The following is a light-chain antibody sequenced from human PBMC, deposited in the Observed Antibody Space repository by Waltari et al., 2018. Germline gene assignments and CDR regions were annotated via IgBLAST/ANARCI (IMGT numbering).Light chain of an antibody. CDR2: GAS. J-gene: IGKJ5*01. V-gene: IGKV3-15*01. CDR3: QQYNTWPPIT. CDR1: QSLSDN. Sequence: EIVMTQSPATLSVSPGERATLSCRASQSLSDNLAWYQQQRGQAPRLLIYGASTRATGIPARFSGSGSGTDFTLTISSLQSEDFAIYYCQQYNTWPPITFGQGTRVEIK.